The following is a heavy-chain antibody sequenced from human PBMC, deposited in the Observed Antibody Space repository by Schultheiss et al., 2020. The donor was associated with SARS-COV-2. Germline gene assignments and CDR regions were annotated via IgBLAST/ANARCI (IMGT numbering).Heavy chain of an antibody. Sequence: KVSCKASGGTFSSYAISWVRQAPGQGLEWMGGIIPIFGTANYAQKFQGRVTMTRYTSTSTVYMELSRLRSDDTAVYYCARGRGPFDYWGQGTLVTVSS. CDR3: ARGRGPFDY. D-gene: IGHD3-10*01. CDR1: GGTFSSYA. V-gene: IGHV1-69*05. CDR2: IIPIFGTA. J-gene: IGHJ4*02.